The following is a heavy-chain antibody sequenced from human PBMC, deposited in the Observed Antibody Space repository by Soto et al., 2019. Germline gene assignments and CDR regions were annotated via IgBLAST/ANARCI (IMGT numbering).Heavy chain of an antibody. V-gene: IGHV3-23*01. J-gene: IGHJ5*02. CDR1: GFTFSSYA. D-gene: IGHD2-2*01. CDR3: AKDPIVVVPAAMSHFNWFDP. CDR2: ISGSGGST. Sequence: GGSLRLSCAASGFTFSSYAMSWVRQAPGKGLEWVSAISGSGGSTYYADSVKGRFTISRDNSKNTLYLQMNSLRAEDKAVYYCAKDPIVVVPAAMSHFNWFDPWGQGTLVTVSS.